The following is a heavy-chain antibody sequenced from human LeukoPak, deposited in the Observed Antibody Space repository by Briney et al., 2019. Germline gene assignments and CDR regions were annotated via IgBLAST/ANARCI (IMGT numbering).Heavy chain of an antibody. CDR3: VRDNAYTFDY. V-gene: IGHV3-74*01. CDR1: GFKFSSYW. J-gene: IGHJ4*01. D-gene: IGHD5-24*01. CDR2: INTNGDSA. Sequence: GGSLRLSCAVSGFKFSSYWMNWVRQVPGKGLIWVAHINTNGDSANYADSVKGRFTISRDNAKSTLSLQMNSLRAEDTAIYYCVRDNAYTFDYWGQGTLVTVSS.